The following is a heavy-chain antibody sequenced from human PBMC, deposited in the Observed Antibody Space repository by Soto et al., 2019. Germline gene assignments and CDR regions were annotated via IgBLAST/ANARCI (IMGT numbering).Heavy chain of an antibody. J-gene: IGHJ6*02. CDR3: TRDMIYGSERSHYYYAMDV. CDR2: IYHSGST. Sequence: QVQLQESGPGLVKPSGTLSLTCAVSGGSISSSNWWSWVRQPPGQGLEWIGEIYHSGSTNYNPSLVSGLTLSVDRSKNQLSLKLRSVTAADTAVYYCTRDMIYGSERSHYYYAMDVWGRGTTVTVSS. D-gene: IGHD3-10*01. V-gene: IGHV4-4*02. CDR1: GGSISSSNW.